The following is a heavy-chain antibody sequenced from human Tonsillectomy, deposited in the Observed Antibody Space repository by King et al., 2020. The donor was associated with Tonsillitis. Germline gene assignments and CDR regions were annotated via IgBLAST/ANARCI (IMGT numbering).Heavy chain of an antibody. Sequence: VQLVQSGGGVVQPGRSLRLSCAASGFTFSSYGMHWVRQAPGKGLEWVTSISYDGSNKYYADSVKGRFTISRDNSRTTLYLQIKSLRAEDTAVYYCAKPNGVGELPPFFDYWGQGTLVTVSS. V-gene: IGHV3-30*18. CDR1: GFTFSSYG. CDR2: ISYDGSNK. D-gene: IGHD3-16*01. CDR3: AKPNGVGELPPFFDY. J-gene: IGHJ4*02.